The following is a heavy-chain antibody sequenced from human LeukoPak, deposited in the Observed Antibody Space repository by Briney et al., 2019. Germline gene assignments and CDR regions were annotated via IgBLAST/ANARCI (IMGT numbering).Heavy chain of an antibody. D-gene: IGHD1-26*01. CDR1: GFTFSDYY. J-gene: IGHJ3*02. CDR3: ARAEVGATWDTYAFDI. Sequence: GGSLRLSCAASGFTFSDYYMSWIRQAPGKGLEWVSSISSSSSYIYYADSVKGRFTISRDNAKNSLYLQMNSLRAEDTAVYYCARAEVGATWDTYAFDIWGQGTMVTVSS. V-gene: IGHV3-11*06. CDR2: ISSSSSYI.